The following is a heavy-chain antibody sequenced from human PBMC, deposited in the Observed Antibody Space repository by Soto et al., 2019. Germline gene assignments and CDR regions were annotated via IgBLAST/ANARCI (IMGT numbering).Heavy chain of an antibody. J-gene: IGHJ3*02. CDR1: GGSISSGDYY. D-gene: IGHD3-16*01. V-gene: IGHV4-30-4*01. CDR3: ARLGGAGPTVSDI. CDR2: IYYSGST. Sequence: SETLSLTCTVSGGSISSGDYYWNWIRQPPGKGLEWIGYIYYSGSTYYNPSLKSRVTISVDTSKNQFSLKLSSVTAADTAVYYCARLGGAGPTVSDIWGQGTMVIVSS.